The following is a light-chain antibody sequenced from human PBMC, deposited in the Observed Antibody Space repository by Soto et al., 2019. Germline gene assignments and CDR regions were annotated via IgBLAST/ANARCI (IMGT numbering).Light chain of an antibody. Sequence: DIPMTQSPSSLSASVGDRVTITCRASQSIGKYLNWYQQKPGKAPKLLIYAASTLQRGVPSRFSGSGSGTDFTLTISSLQPEDFATYYCQQVNSFPSTFGQGTRLEIK. CDR2: AAS. CDR3: QQVNSFPST. J-gene: IGKJ5*01. V-gene: IGKV1-39*01. CDR1: QSIGKY.